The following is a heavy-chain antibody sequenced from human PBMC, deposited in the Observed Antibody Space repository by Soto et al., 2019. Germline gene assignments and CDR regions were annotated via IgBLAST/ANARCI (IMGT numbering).Heavy chain of an antibody. J-gene: IGHJ4*02. CDR2: VYSSGTT. V-gene: IGHV4-4*07. CDR1: GGSNNSYW. D-gene: IGHD3-10*01. Sequence: PLETQSHTWSVSGGSNNSYWCSWIRQPAGKGLEWIGRVYSSGTTDYNPSLNSRATLSVETSKNQFSLKLSSVTAADTAVYYCARDIGSYAYGEGYWGQGIQVTVSS. CDR3: ARDIGSYAYGEGY.